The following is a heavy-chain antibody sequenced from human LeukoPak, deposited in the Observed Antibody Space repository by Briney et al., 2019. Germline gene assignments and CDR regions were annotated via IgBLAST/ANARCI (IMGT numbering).Heavy chain of an antibody. CDR1: GGSISGYY. CDR2: IYYSGTT. Sequence: SETLSLTCTVSGGSISGYYWSWIRQPPGKGLEWVGYIYYSGTTHYNPSLKSRVTISVDSSKNQFSLKLSSVTPADTAVYYCARHSSGQDYWGQGTLVTVSS. D-gene: IGHD6-19*01. V-gene: IGHV4-59*01. J-gene: IGHJ4*02. CDR3: ARHSSGQDY.